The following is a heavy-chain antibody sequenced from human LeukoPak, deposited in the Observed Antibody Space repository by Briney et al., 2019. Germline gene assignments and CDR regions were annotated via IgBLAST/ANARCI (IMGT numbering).Heavy chain of an antibody. D-gene: IGHD5-24*01. CDR1: GGSISSYY. CDR3: ARGLEMATD. V-gene: IGHV4-59*01. CDR2: IYYSGST. J-gene: IGHJ4*02. Sequence: SETPSLTCTVSGGSISSYYWSWIRQPPGKGLEWIGYIYYSGSTNYNPSLKSRVTISVDTSKNQFSLKLSSVTAADTAVYYCARGLEMATDWGQGTLVTVSS.